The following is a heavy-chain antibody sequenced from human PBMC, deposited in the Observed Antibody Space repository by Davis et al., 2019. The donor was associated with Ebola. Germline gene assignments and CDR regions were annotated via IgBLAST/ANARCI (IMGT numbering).Heavy chain of an antibody. J-gene: IGHJ5*02. CDR2: INPNSGGT. Sequence: ASVKVSCKASGYTFTGYYMHWVRQAPGQELEWMGRINPNSGGTNYAQKFQGRVTMTRDTSISTAYMELSRLRSDDTAVYYCARGSGYLIHWFDPWGQGTLVTVFS. CDR3: ARGSGYLIHWFDP. V-gene: IGHV1-2*06. CDR1: GYTFTGYY. D-gene: IGHD1-1*01.